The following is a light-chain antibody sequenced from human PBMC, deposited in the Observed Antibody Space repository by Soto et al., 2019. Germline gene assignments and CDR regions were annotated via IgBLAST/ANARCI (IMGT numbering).Light chain of an antibody. CDR1: QSVSSN. Sequence: EIVMTQSPATLSVSPGERATLSCSASQSVSSNLARYQQKPGQAPMLLIYGASTRATGIPARFSGSGSGTEFTLTISSLQSEDLAVYYCQQYNNWPYTFGQGTKLEIK. J-gene: IGKJ2*01. V-gene: IGKV3-15*01. CDR3: QQYNNWPYT. CDR2: GAS.